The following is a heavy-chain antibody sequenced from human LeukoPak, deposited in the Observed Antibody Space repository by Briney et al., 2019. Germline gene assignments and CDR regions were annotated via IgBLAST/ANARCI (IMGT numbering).Heavy chain of an antibody. V-gene: IGHV3-23*01. D-gene: IGHD1-1*01. J-gene: IGHJ4*02. CDR2: ISATASNT. Sequence: GGSLRLSCAASGFTFSSYAMSWVRQAPGKGLEWISAISATASNTYYADSVKGRFTISRDNSKSTLYLQMNSLRVDDTAVYYCAKDWYNSLNYFDYWGQGSLVTVSS. CDR1: GFTFSSYA. CDR3: AKDWYNSLNYFDY.